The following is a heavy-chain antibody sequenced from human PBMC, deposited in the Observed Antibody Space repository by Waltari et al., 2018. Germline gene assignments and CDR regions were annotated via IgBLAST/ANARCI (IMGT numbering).Heavy chain of an antibody. CDR2: IYSGGST. D-gene: IGHD1-26*01. Sequence: EVQLLESGGGLVQPGGSLRLSCAASGFTFSSYAMSWVRQAPGKGLEWVSVIYSGGSTYYADSVKGRFTISRDNSKNTLYLQMNSLRAEDTAVYYCAKDRGSYHWGQGTLVTVSS. CDR3: AKDRGSYH. CDR1: GFTFSSYA. J-gene: IGHJ5*02. V-gene: IGHV3-23*03.